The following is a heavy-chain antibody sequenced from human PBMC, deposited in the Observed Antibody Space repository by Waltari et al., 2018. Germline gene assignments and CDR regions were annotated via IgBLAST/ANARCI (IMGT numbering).Heavy chain of an antibody. J-gene: IGHJ4*02. CDR3: VKKGDQSTGYPKYYYFDY. Sequence: EVQLLESGGGLVQPGGSLRLSCAASGFTFSSYAMGWVRQAPGKGLEWVSIISTVSVFPFYGDSVKGRFTISRDNSKNTLYLKMNSLRAEDTAVYFCVKKGDQSTGYPKYYYFDYWGQGTLVTVSS. CDR1: GFTFSSYA. D-gene: IGHD3-9*01. V-gene: IGHV3-23*01. CDR2: ISTVSVFP.